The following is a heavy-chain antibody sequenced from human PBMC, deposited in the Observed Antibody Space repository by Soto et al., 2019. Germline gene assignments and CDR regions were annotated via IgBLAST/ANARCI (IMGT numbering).Heavy chain of an antibody. J-gene: IGHJ4*02. CDR2: IYYDGNT. CDR1: GGSITSSSHY. V-gene: IGHV4-39*01. D-gene: IGHD6-6*01. CDR3: ARSSITPRLFMYPFDY. Sequence: QLQLQESGPGLVKPSETLSLTCTVSGGSITSSSHYWGWIRQPPGKGLECIGNIYYDGNTYYNPSLKLPVTISLDPSKNQFSLRLNSVTAADTAVYYCARSSITPRLFMYPFDYGGQGTLVTVSS.